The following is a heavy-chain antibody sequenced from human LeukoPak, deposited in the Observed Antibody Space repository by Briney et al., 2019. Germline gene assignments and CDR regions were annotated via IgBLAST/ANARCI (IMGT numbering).Heavy chain of an antibody. V-gene: IGHV3-11*01. J-gene: IGHJ4*02. CDR2: ISSSGSTI. CDR3: ARDGGYDYVDY. D-gene: IGHD5-12*01. CDR1: GFTFSDYY. Sequence: GGSLRLSCATSGFTFSDYYMSWLRQAPGKGLEWVSYISSSGSTIYYADSVKGRFTISRDNTKNSLYLQMNSLRAEDTAVYYCARDGGYDYVDYWGQGTLVTVSS.